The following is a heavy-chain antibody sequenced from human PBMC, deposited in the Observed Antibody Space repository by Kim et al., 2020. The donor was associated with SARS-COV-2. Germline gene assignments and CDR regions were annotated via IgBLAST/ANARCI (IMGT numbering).Heavy chain of an antibody. CDR1: GYTFTSYA. Sequence: ASVKVSCKASGYTFTSYAMHWVRQAPGQRLEWMGWINAGNGNTKYSQKFQGRVTITRDTSASTAYMELSSLRSEDTAVYYCARDRGTTVTNVGGGHLDYWGQGTLVTVSS. CDR3: ARDRGTTVTNVGGGHLDY. V-gene: IGHV1-3*01. CDR2: INAGNGNT. J-gene: IGHJ4*02. D-gene: IGHD4-17*01.